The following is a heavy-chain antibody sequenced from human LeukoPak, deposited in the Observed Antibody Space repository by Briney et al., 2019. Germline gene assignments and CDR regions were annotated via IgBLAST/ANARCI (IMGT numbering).Heavy chain of an antibody. V-gene: IGHV3-48*01. CDR1: GFILSTFD. J-gene: IGHJ4*02. CDR3: ARRLDS. CDR2: ISGSDSSI. Sequence: GGSLRLSCAASGFILSTFDMNWVRQAPGKGLEWVSFISGSDSSIYYADSVKGRFTISRDNARNELYLHMNSLRAEDTAVYYCARRLDSWGQGTLATVSS.